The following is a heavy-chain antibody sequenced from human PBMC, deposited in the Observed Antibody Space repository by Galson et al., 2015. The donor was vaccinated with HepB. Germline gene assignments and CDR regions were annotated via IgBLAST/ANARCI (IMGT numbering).Heavy chain of an antibody. J-gene: IGHJ5*01. V-gene: IGHV3-23*01. CDR1: GFTFRNYA. D-gene: IGHD5-18*01. CDR3: AKGYGLFDS. CDR2: ISGNGDST. Sequence: SLRLSCAASGFTFRNYAMSWVRQAPGKGLEWISGISGNGDSTFYADSVKGRFTVSRDNSKNTLYLQMNSLRAEDTALYFCAKGYGLFDSWGQEILVTVSS.